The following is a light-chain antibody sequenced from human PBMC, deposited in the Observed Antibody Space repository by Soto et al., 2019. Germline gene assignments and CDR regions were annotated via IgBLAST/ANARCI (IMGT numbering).Light chain of an antibody. V-gene: IGKV1-5*01. CDR2: DAS. CDR3: QQSDTHPLT. CDR1: QTISTW. Sequence: DIQMTQSPSTLSASVGDRVTITCRASQTISTWLAWYQHKPGKAPNLLIYDASTLMSGVPSRFSGSGSGTEFTLTISSLQPGDFATYYCQQSDTHPLTFGQGTRVEIK. J-gene: IGKJ5*01.